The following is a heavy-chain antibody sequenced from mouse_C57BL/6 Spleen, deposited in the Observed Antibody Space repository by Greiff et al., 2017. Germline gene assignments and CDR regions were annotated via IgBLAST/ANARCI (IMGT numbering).Heavy chain of an antibody. CDR3: SRRSKDYFDY. J-gene: IGHJ2*01. CDR1: GYTFTSYW. V-gene: IGHV1-59*01. D-gene: IGHD1-3*01. CDR2: IDPSDSYT. Sequence: VQLQQPGAELVRPGTSVKLSCKASGYTFTSYWMHWVKQRPGQGLEWIGVIDPSDSYTNYNQKFKGKATLTVDTSSSTAYMQLSSLTSEDSAVYYCSRRSKDYFDYWGKGTTLTVSS.